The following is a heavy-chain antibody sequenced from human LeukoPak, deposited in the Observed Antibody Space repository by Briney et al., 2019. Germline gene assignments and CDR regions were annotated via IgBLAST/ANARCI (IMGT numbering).Heavy chain of an antibody. V-gene: IGHV5-51*01. CDR2: IYPGDSDT. D-gene: IGHD3-22*01. Sequence: GESLKISCKGSGYSFTSYWIGWVRQMPGKGLEWMGIIYPGDSDTRYSPSFQGQVTISADKSISTAYQQWSSLKASDTAMYYCARRERYYDSSGYYYDWFDPWGQGTLVTVSS. CDR3: ARRERYYDSSGYYYDWFDP. CDR1: GYSFTSYW. J-gene: IGHJ5*02.